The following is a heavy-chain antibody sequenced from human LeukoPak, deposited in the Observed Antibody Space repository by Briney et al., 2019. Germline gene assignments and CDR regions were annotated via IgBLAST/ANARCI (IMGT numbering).Heavy chain of an antibody. CDR2: ISTSGNT. J-gene: IGHJ4*02. Sequence: SETLSLTCTVSGGSISNFYRSWIRQPAGKGLEWIGRISTSGNTDYNPYLKSRVTISVDTSKNQFSLKLSSVTAADTAVYYCARGRDIVATTTPTYYFDYWGQGTLVTVSS. CDR1: GGSISNFY. D-gene: IGHD5-12*01. CDR3: ARGRDIVATTTPTYYFDY. V-gene: IGHV4-4*07.